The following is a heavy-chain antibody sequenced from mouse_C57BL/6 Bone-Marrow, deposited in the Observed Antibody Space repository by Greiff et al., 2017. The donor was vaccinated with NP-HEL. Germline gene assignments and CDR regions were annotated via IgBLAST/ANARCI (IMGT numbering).Heavy chain of an antibody. CDR1: GYAFSSSW. J-gene: IGHJ3*01. CDR2: IYPGDGDT. V-gene: IGHV1-82*01. CDR3: ARRGPYSKGFAY. D-gene: IGHD2-5*01. Sequence: QVQLQQSGPELVKPGASVKISCKASGYAFSSSWMNWVKQRPGKGLEWIGRIYPGDGDTNYNGKFKGKATLTADKSSSTAYMQLSSLTSEDSAVYFCARRGPYSKGFAYWGQGTLVTVSA.